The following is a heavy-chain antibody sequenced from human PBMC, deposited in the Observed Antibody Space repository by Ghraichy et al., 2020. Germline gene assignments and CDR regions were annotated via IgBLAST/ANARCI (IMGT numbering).Heavy chain of an antibody. V-gene: IGHV3-21*01. CDR3: AGDTSFDSGVAGPVVSH. Sequence: GGSLRLSCAASGFTFSSYSMNWVRQAPGKGLEWVSSISSRSSYIYYADSVKGRFTISRDNAKNSLYLQMNSLRVEDTAVYYCAGDTSFDSGVAGPVVSHWGQGTLVTVSS. D-gene: IGHD6-19*01. CDR2: ISSRSSYI. J-gene: IGHJ4*02. CDR1: GFTFSSYS.